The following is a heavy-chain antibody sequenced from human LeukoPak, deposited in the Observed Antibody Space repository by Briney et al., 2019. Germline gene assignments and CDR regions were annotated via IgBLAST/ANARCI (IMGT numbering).Heavy chain of an antibody. V-gene: IGHV4-30-4*01. CDR1: GVSISSGDYY. CDR2: IYYSGST. D-gene: IGHD2-2*02. J-gene: IGHJ5*02. Sequence: PSETLSLTCTVSGVSISSGDYYWSWIRQPPGKGLEWIGYIYYSGSTYYNPSLKSRVTISVDTSKNQFSLKLSSVTAADTAVYYCARGGIVVVPAAISWFDPWGQGTLVTVSS. CDR3: ARGGIVVVPAAISWFDP.